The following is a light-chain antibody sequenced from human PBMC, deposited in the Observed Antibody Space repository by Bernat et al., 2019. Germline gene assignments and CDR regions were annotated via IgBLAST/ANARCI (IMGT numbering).Light chain of an antibody. V-gene: IGKV1-39*01. CDR2: TTS. J-gene: IGKJ2*01. CDR3: QQSHTTPYT. Sequence: DIQMTQSPSSLSASVGDRVTITCRASQSISIYVNWYQQRPGKAPNLLIYTTSSLQSGVPSRFSGSGSGTDFTLTISSLQPKDFATYYCQQSHTTPYTFGQGTSLEIK. CDR1: QSISIY.